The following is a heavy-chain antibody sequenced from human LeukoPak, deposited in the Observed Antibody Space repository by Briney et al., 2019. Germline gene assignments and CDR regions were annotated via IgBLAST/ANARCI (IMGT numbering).Heavy chain of an antibody. CDR1: GGSVSGYY. V-gene: IGHV4-34*01. CDR3: AREDYGTGSYYSGDAFDI. CDR2: ISHTGGA. J-gene: IGHJ3*02. Sequence: SETLSLTCAVSGGSVSGYYWTWLRQPLGKGLEWIGEISHTGGANYNPSLKSRVTIGLDTSKKQLSLKPESVTAADTAVYYCAREDYGTGSYYSGDAFDIWGHGTMVTVSS. D-gene: IGHD3-10*01.